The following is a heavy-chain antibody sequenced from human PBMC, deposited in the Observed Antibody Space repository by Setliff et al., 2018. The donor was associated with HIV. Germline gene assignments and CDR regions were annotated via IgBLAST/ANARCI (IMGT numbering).Heavy chain of an antibody. V-gene: IGHV3-74*01. Sequence: PGGSLRLSCAASGFTFSSYGMHWVRQAPGEGLVWVSRIRTDGGYTAYADSVKGRFTISRDNAKNTMYLQMNSLRAEDTAVYYCARGGVGSTGLDSWGQGTPVTVSS. CDR2: IRTDGGYT. CDR3: ARGGVGSTGLDS. J-gene: IGHJ4*02. CDR1: GFTFSSYG. D-gene: IGHD3-3*01.